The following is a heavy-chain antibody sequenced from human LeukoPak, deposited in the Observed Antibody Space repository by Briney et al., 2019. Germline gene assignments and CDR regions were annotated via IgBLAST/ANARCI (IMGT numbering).Heavy chain of an antibody. CDR3: ARDKEVRGVIGGMDV. Sequence: PGGSLRLSCAASGFPFSRYWMSWVRQAPGNGLEWVANIKQDESEKYYVDSVKGRFTISRDNAKNSLYLQMNSLRAEDTAVYYCARDKEVRGVIGGMDVWGQGTTVTVSS. CDR1: GFPFSRYW. CDR2: IKQDESEK. J-gene: IGHJ6*02. D-gene: IGHD3-10*01. V-gene: IGHV3-7*04.